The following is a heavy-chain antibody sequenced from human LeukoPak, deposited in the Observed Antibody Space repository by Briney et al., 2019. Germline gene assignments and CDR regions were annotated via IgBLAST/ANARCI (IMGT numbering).Heavy chain of an antibody. V-gene: IGHV4-39*01. CDR2: IYYSGST. J-gene: IGHJ5*02. D-gene: IGHD2-2*01. CDR1: GGSISSSSYY. Sequence: PSETLSLTCTVSGGSISSSSYYWGWIRQPPGKGLEWIGSIYYSGSTYYNPSLKSRATISVDTSKNQFSLKLSSVTAADTAVYYCARPSRPYCSSTSCYGPYNWFDPWGQGTLVTVSS. CDR3: ARPSRPYCSSTSCYGPYNWFDP.